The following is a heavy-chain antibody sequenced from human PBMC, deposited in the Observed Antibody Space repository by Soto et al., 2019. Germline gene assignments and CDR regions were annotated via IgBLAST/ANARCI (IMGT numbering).Heavy chain of an antibody. D-gene: IGHD2-15*01. J-gene: IGHJ4*02. CDR1: GFTFSSYS. CDR3: ARDRQKALVVVAATGGFDY. Sequence: QVQLVESGGGVVQPGRSLRLSCAGSGFTFSSYSMHWVRQDPDMGLEWVAFISFAGNNKYYADSVKGRFTISRDNSNNMFTLEMNSLRPDDTAVYYCARDRQKALVVVAATGGFDYWGQGTPVTVSS. CDR2: ISFAGNNK. V-gene: IGHV3-30*04.